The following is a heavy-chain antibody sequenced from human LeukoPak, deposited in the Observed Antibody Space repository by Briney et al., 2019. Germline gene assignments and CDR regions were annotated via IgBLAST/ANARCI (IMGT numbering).Heavy chain of an antibody. CDR1: GYTFTSYA. CDR3: ARGPDFDRPMRPFDY. J-gene: IGHJ4*02. V-gene: IGHV1-3*01. Sequence: GASVKVSCKASGYTFTSYAMHWVRQAPGQRLEWMGWINAGNGNTKYSQKFQGRVTITRDTSASTAYMELSSLRSEDTAVYYCARGPDFDRPMRPFDYWGQGTLVTVSS. CDR2: INAGNGNT. D-gene: IGHD3-9*01.